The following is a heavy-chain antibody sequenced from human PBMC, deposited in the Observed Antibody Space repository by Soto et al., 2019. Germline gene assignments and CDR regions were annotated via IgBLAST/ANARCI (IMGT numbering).Heavy chain of an antibody. CDR2: ISGRGDNT. Sequence: DVQLLDSGGGLVQPGGSLRLSCAASGFIFSNYVMSWVRQTPGKGLEWVSGISGRGDNTYYADSVKGRFTVSRDNSKNTLYLLMDSLRAGDTAVYYWAKTPLRVGPIDYWGQGTLVTVSS. J-gene: IGHJ4*02. CDR1: GFIFSNYV. CDR3: AKTPLRVGPIDY. D-gene: IGHD2-15*01. V-gene: IGHV3-23*01.